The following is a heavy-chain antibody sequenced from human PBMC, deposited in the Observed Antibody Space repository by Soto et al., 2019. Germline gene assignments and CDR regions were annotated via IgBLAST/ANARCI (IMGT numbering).Heavy chain of an antibody. CDR3: ARETGSYNWNDGLMDV. V-gene: IGHV3-21*01. CDR1: GFSFSSFT. Sequence: EVQLVESGGGLVKPGGSLRLSCAASGFSFSSFTMNWVRQARGKGLEWGSSIDTSSTYMYYADSVTGRFTISRDNAKKSVYLQMNSLRAEDTAVYYCARETGSYNWNDGLMDVWGHGTTVTVSS. D-gene: IGHD1-20*01. CDR2: IDTSSTYM. J-gene: IGHJ6*02.